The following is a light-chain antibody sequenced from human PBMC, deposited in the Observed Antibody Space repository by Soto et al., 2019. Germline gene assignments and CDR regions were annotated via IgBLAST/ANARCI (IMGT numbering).Light chain of an antibody. Sequence: QSVLTQPPSASGTPGQRVTISCSGSSSNIGSNTVNWYQQLPGTAPKLLIYSNNQRPSGVPDRFSGSKSGTSASLAISGLQSDDEADYYCAAWDDSLVGVFGGGTKLTVL. V-gene: IGLV1-44*01. CDR1: SSNIGSNT. CDR2: SNN. CDR3: AAWDDSLVGV. J-gene: IGLJ3*02.